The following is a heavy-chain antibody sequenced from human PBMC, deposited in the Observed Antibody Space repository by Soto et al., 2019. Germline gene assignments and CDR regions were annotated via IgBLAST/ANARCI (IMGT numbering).Heavy chain of an antibody. Sequence: ASVKVSCKASGYTFTDFFIHWVRQAPGQGFEWMGWINPKSRGTNYAQKFQGRVTMTRDTSNSTAYMELRDLRSDDTAVYYCARVTMKAGNWFDPWCPGTLVTVSS. CDR2: INPKSRGT. J-gene: IGHJ5*02. CDR3: ARVTMKAGNWFDP. D-gene: IGHD1-1*01. V-gene: IGHV1-2*02. CDR1: GYTFTDFF.